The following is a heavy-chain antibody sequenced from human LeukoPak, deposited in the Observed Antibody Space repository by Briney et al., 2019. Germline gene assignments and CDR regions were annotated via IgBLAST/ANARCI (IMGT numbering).Heavy chain of an antibody. Sequence: ASVKVSCKASGYTFTGYYMHWVRQAPGQGLEWMGWINPNSGGTNYAQKFQGRVTMTRDTSISTAYMELRSLRSEDTAVYYCARVNSDIVVVPAASYYYYYMDVWGKGTTVTVSS. CDR1: GYTFTGYY. J-gene: IGHJ6*03. V-gene: IGHV1-2*02. CDR2: INPNSGGT. CDR3: ARVNSDIVVVPAASYYYYYMDV. D-gene: IGHD2-2*01.